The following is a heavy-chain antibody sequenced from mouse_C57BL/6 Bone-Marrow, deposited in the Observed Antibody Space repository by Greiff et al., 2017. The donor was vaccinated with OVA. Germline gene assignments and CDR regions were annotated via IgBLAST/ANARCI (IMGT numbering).Heavy chain of an antibody. CDR2: ISSGSSTI. CDR3: ARKNWLAY. CDR1: GFTFSDYG. J-gene: IGHJ3*01. D-gene: IGHD3-3*01. V-gene: IGHV5-17*01. Sequence: EVQLVESGGGLVKPGGSLKLSCAASGFTFSDYGMHWVRQAPEKGLEWVAYISSGSSTIYYADTVKGRFTISRDNAKNTLFLQMTSLRSEDTAMYYCARKNWLAYWGQGTLVTVSA.